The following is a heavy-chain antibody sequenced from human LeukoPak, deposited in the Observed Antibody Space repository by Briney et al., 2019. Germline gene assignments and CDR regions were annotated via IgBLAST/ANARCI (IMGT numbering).Heavy chain of an antibody. D-gene: IGHD5-18*01. CDR2: ISGSGDT. CDR1: GFTYSSYA. Sequence: GGSLRLSFAVSGFTYSSYAMSWVRQAPGKGLEGVSTISGSGDTYYVDSVKGRFTISRDNSKNTLYLQMNSLRAEDTAVYYCAKEGGYNYGYLDYWGQGSLVTVSS. V-gene: IGHV3-23*01. CDR3: AKEGGYNYGYLDY. J-gene: IGHJ4*02.